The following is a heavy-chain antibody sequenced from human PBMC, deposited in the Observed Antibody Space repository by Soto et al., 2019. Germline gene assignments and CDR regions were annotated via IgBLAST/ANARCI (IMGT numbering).Heavy chain of an antibody. CDR1: GFTFSSYS. CDR3: AEGFFGASYSGY. V-gene: IGHV3-48*01. Sequence: EVQLVESGGGLVQPGGSLRLSCAASGFTFSSYSMNWVRQAPGKGLEWVSYISSSSTIYYADSVKGRFTISRDNAKNSLYLQMNSLRAEDTAVYYCAEGFFGASYSGYWGQGTLVTVSS. D-gene: IGHD2-21*01. J-gene: IGHJ4*02. CDR2: ISSSSTI.